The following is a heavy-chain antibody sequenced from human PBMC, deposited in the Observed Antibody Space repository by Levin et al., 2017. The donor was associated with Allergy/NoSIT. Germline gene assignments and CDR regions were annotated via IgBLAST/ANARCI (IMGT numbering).Heavy chain of an antibody. D-gene: IGHD6-19*01. J-gene: IGHJ5*02. Sequence: GGSLRLSCAASGFNFGSYGIHWVRQAPGKGLEWVAVIWYDGSNEFYGDSVEGRFTISRDNSKDTVYLQMNSLRVEDTAVYYCARGYSSSGVGWFDPWGQGTLVTVSS. CDR1: GFNFGSYG. CDR3: ARGYSSSGVGWFDP. V-gene: IGHV3-33*01. CDR2: IWYDGSNE.